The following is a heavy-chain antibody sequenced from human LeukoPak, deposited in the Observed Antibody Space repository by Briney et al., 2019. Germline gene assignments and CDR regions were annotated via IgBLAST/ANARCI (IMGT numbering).Heavy chain of an antibody. Sequence: TSQTLSLTCPVSGGSISSGDYYWSWIRQPPGKGLEWIGYIYYSGSTYYNPSLKSRVTISVDTSKNQFSLKLSSVTAADTAVYYCARVSRDGYQLPWLCDYWGQGTLVTVSS. V-gene: IGHV4-30-4*08. J-gene: IGHJ4*02. CDR2: IYYSGST. CDR3: ARVSRDGYQLPWLCDY. D-gene: IGHD2-2*01. CDR1: GGSISSGDYY.